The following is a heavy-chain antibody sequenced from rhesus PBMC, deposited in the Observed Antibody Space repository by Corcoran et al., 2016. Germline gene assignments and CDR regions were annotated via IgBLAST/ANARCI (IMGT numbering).Heavy chain of an antibody. CDR2: IRGSSGST. V-gene: IGHV4-165*01. D-gene: IGHD2-21*01. CDR1: GGSFSGYY. CDR3: ARAGVVVAMFDY. Sequence: QVQLQESGPGLLKPSETLSLTCAFPGGSFSGYYCGWIRRPRGKEPEWIGNIRGSSGSTDYNPSLKSRVTISTDTSKNQFSLKLSAVTAADTAVYYCARAGVVVAMFDYWGQGVLVTVSS. J-gene: IGHJ4*01.